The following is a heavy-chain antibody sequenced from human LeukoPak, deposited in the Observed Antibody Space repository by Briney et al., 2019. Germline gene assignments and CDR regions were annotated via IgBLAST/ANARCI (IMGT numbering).Heavy chain of an antibody. CDR3: ARAWPDCSSTSCPFDY. V-gene: IGHV3-30-3*01. D-gene: IGHD2-2*01. Sequence: PGGSLRLSCAASGFTFCSYAMHWVRQAPGKGLEWVAVISNDGSNKYYADPVKGRFTISRDNSKSTLYLEMNSLRAEDTAVYYCARAWPDCSSTSCPFDYWGQGTLVTVSS. CDR1: GFTFCSYA. CDR2: ISNDGSNK. J-gene: IGHJ4*02.